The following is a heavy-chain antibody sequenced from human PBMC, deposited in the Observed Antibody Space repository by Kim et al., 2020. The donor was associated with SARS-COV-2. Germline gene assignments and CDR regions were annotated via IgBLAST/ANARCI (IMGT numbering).Heavy chain of an antibody. V-gene: IGHV3-21*01. CDR1: GFTFSSYS. J-gene: IGHJ6*02. CDR2: ISSSSSYI. D-gene: IGHD6-25*01. CDR3: ARDTSSGYGMDV. Sequence: GGSLRLSCAAPGFTFSSYSMNWVRQAPGKGLEWVSSISSSSSYIYYADSVKGRFTISRDNAKNSLYLQMNSLRAEDTAVYYCARDTSSGYGMDVWGQGTTVTVSS.